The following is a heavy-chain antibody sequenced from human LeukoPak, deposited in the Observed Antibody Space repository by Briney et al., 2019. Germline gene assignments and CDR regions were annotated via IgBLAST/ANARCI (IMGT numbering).Heavy chain of an antibody. V-gene: IGHV1-3*01. CDR1: GYTFTSCA. CDR3: AREGALGGATTDGFDY. J-gene: IGHJ4*02. CDR2: INAGNGNT. Sequence: GASVKVSCKASGYTFTSCAMHWVRQAPGQRLEWMGWINAGNGNTKYSQKFQGRVTITRDTSASTAYMELSSLRSEDTAVYYCAREGALGGATTDGFDYWGQGTLVTVSS. D-gene: IGHD1-26*01.